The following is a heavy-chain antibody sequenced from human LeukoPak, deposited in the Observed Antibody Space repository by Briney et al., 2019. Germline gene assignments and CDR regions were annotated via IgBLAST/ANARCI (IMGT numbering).Heavy chain of an antibody. D-gene: IGHD3-10*01. V-gene: IGHV3-21*01. CDR3: ARDREGFGESYFDY. CDR1: GFTFSSYD. CDR2: ISTSSSYI. J-gene: IGHJ4*02. Sequence: GGSLRLSCAASGFTFSSYDMNWVRQAPGKGLEWVSFISTSSSYIYYADSVKGRFTISRDNAKNSLYLQMNSLRAEDTAMYYCARDREGFGESYFDYWGQGTLVTVSS.